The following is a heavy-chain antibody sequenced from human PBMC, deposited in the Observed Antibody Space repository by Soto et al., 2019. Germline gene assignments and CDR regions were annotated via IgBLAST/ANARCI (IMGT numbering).Heavy chain of an antibody. CDR2: IDPSDSYT. V-gene: IGHV5-10-1*01. Sequence: REDSLKISCKRSVYSFTSYWISWVRQMPGKGLEWMGRIDPSDSYTNYSPSFQGHVTISADKSISTAYLQWSSLKASDPAMYYCASSAVPYSSGWYGGHWSDPWGKGPLVTVSS. CDR1: VYSFTSYW. CDR3: ASSAVPYSSGWYGGHWSDP. J-gene: IGHJ5*02. D-gene: IGHD6-19*01.